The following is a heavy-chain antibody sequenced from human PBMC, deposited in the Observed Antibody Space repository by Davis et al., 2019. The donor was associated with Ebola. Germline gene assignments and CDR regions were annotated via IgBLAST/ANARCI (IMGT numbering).Heavy chain of an antibody. D-gene: IGHD2-2*01. V-gene: IGHV1-2*04. J-gene: IGHJ4*02. CDR2: INPNSGGT. CDR3: AGGGDIVVVPAAALDY. Sequence: ASVKISCKASGYTFTGYYMHWVRQAPGQGLEWMGWINPNSGGTNYAQKFQGWVTMTRDTSISKAYMALSRLRSDDPAVYYCAGGGDIVVVPAAALDYWGQGTLATVSS. CDR1: GYTFTGYY.